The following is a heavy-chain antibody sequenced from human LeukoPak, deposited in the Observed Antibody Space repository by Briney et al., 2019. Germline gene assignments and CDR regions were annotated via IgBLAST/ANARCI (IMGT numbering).Heavy chain of an antibody. CDR1: GGSISSSAYH. D-gene: IGHD6-13*01. CDR2: IYTSGST. Sequence: SETLSLTCTVSGGSISSSAYHWGWIRQPAGKGLEWIGRIYTSGSTNYNPSLESRVTMSVDTSKNQFSLKLSSVTAADTAVYYCARDVVAADGTWDYWGQGTLVTVSS. V-gene: IGHV4-4*07. CDR3: ARDVVAADGTWDY. J-gene: IGHJ4*02.